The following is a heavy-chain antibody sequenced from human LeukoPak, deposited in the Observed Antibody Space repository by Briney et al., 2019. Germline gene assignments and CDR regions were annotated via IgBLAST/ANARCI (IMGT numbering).Heavy chain of an antibody. CDR2: ISAYNGNT. D-gene: IGHD6-13*01. J-gene: IGHJ4*02. CDR1: GDTFTSYG. V-gene: IGHV1-18*04. Sequence: ASVKVSCTASGDTFTSYGISWVRQAPGRGLEWMGWISAYNGNTNYAQTLQGRVTMTTDTSTSTAYMELRSLRSDDTAVYYCARDEDSSSWDYWGQGTLVTVSS. CDR3: ARDEDSSSWDY.